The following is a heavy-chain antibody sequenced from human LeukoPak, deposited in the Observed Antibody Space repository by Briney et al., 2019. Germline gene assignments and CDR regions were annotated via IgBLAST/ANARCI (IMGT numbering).Heavy chain of an antibody. J-gene: IGHJ6*03. D-gene: IGHD6-13*01. CDR3: ARDRIEQQRTLGRSSNYYYYYYMDV. CDR2: ISSSSSTI. V-gene: IGHV3-48*01. Sequence: GGSLRLSCAASEFTLSSYNMNWVRQAPGQGLGWVSYISSSSSTIYYADSVKGRFTISRDNAKNSLYLQMNSLRAEDTAVYYCARDRIEQQRTLGRSSNYYYYYYMDVWGKGTTVTVSS. CDR1: EFTLSSYN.